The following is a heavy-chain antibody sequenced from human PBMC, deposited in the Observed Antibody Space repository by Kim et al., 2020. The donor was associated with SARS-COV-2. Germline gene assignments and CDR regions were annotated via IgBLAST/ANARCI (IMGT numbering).Heavy chain of an antibody. V-gene: IGHV3-64D*09. CDR2: INNNGDIT. J-gene: IGHJ4*02. Sequence: GGSLRLSCSASGFTFSTHAMHWVRQAPGKGLEYVSAINNNGDITDYADSVKGRFTISRDNSKNTLYLQMMNLRPEDTAIYYCVKDRGSVIRDFADWEQATLVTV. CDR3: VKDRGSVIRDFAD. D-gene: IGHD3-10*01. CDR1: GFTFSTHA.